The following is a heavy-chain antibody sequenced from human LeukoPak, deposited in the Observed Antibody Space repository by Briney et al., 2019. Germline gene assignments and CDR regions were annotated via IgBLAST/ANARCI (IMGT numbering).Heavy chain of an antibody. J-gene: IGHJ4*02. CDR3: ATIGVPAARGVDY. D-gene: IGHD2-2*01. V-gene: IGHV1-24*01. Sequence: ASVTVSYKVSGYTLTELSMHWLRQAPGNGLEWMGGFDPEDGETIYPQKFQGRVTINEDTSTDTAYKELSSLRSEDTAVYYCATIGVPAARGVDYWGQGTLVTGSS. CDR2: FDPEDGET. CDR1: GYTLTELS.